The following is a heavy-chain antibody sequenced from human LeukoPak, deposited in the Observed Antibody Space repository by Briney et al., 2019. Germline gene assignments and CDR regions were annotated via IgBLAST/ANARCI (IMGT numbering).Heavy chain of an antibody. D-gene: IGHD6-19*01. J-gene: IGHJ4*02. CDR1: GFTFSSYG. Sequence: GRSLRLSCAASGFTFSSYGMHWVRQAPGKGLEWVTFIRYDGSNKYYADSVKGRFTISRDNSKNTLYLQMNSLRAEDTAVYYCAKDVTPVAGTRSYFDYWGQGTLVTVSS. CDR2: IRYDGSNK. V-gene: IGHV3-30*02. CDR3: AKDVTPVAGTRSYFDY.